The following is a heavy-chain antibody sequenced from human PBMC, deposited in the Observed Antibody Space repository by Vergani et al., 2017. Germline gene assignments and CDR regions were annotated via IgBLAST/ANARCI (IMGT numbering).Heavy chain of an antibody. J-gene: IGHJ4*02. D-gene: IGHD3-9*01. Sequence: QVQLVQSGAEVKKPGASVKVSCKASGYTFTSYGISWVRQAPGQGLEWMGWISAYNGNTNYAQKLQGRVTMTTDTSTSTAYMELSRLRSDDTAVYYCARMYYDILTGYYNALQYWGQGTLVTVSS. V-gene: IGHV1-18*01. CDR2: ISAYNGNT. CDR3: ARMYYDILTGYYNALQY. CDR1: GYTFTSYG.